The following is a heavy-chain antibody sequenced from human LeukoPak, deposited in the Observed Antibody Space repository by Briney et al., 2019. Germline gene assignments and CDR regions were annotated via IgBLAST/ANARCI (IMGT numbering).Heavy chain of an antibody. Sequence: GGSLRLSCAASGFTVSSYYMRWVRQAPGKGLEWVSAIYSGGSTYYADSVKGRFTISRDNSKNTLYLQMNSLRAEDTAVYYWAREGGDLLGETAPRDYYYYGMDVWGQGTTVTVSS. CDR2: IYSGGST. CDR3: AREGGDLLGETAPRDYYYYGMDV. CDR1: GFTVSSYY. D-gene: IGHD5-18*01. V-gene: IGHV3-66*01. J-gene: IGHJ6*02.